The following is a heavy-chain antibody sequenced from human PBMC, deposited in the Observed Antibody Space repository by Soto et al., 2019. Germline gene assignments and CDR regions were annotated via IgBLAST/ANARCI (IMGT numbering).Heavy chain of an antibody. CDR2: ISGSGGST. J-gene: IGHJ3*02. D-gene: IGHD6-19*01. V-gene: IGHV3-23*01. Sequence: GGSLRLSCAASGFTFSSYAMSWARQAPGKGLEWVSAISGSGGSTYYADSVKGRFTISRDNSKNTLYLQMNSLRAEDTAVYYCAKGFSSGDAFDIWGQGTMVTVSS. CDR1: GFTFSSYA. CDR3: AKGFSSGDAFDI.